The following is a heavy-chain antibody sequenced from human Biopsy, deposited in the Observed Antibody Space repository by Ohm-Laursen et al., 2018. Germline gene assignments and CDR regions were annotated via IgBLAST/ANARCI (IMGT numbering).Heavy chain of an antibody. J-gene: IGHJ3*02. CDR2: ITVSADTT. CDR3: AKDGGQWLGGAFDI. Sequence: SLRLSCAASGFTFSSYAMNWVRQAPGKGLEWVSAITVSADTTYYADSVRGRFTISRDRSRDTVHLQMNSLRYEDTALYYCAKDGGQWLGGAFDIWGHGTMVSVSS. CDR1: GFTFSSYA. V-gene: IGHV3-23*01. D-gene: IGHD6-19*01.